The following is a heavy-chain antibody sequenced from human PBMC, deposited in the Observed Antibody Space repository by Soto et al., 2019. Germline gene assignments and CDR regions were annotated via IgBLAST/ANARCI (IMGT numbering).Heavy chain of an antibody. CDR2: IPYDGSNK. CDR1: GFTLSSYA. Sequence: PEGSLRLSCAASGFTLSSYAMHWVRQAPGKGLEWVAVIPYDGSNKYYADSVKGRFTISRDNSKNTLYLQMNSLRAEDTAVYYCARDHLAAGCFDYWGQGTLVTVSS. V-gene: IGHV3-30-3*01. CDR3: ARDHLAAGCFDY. J-gene: IGHJ4*02. D-gene: IGHD6-13*01.